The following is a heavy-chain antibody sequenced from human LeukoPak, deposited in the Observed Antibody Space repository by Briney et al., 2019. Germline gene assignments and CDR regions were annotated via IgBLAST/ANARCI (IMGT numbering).Heavy chain of an antibody. V-gene: IGHV3-66*02. D-gene: IGHD6-19*01. Sequence: GGSLRLSCAASGFTGSSNYRSWVRQAPGKGLEGGSVIYSGGSTYYADSVKGRFTSSRDNSKNTLYLQMNSLRAEDTAVYYCAREVAVAGKRWFDPWGQGTLVTVSS. CDR3: AREVAVAGKRWFDP. J-gene: IGHJ5*02. CDR1: GFTGSSNY. CDR2: IYSGGST.